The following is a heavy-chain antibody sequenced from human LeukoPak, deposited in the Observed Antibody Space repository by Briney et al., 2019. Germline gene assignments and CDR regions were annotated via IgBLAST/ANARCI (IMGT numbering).Heavy chain of an antibody. J-gene: IGHJ6*02. CDR1: GGSISSYY. V-gene: IGHV4-59*01. CDR2: IYYSGST. CDR3: ARDRVYGSGSYFNYYYGMGV. Sequence: SETLSLTCTVSGGSISSYYWSWIRQPPGKGLEWIGYIYYSGSTNYNPSLKSRVTISVDTSKNQFSLKLSSVTAADTAVYYCARDRVYGSGSYFNYYYGMGVWGQGTTVTVSS. D-gene: IGHD3-10*01.